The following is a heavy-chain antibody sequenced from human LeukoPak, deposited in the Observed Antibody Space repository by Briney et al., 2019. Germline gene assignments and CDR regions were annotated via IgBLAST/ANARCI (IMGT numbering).Heavy chain of an antibody. CDR2: FYTSGST. D-gene: IGHD3-16*02. J-gene: IGHJ4*02. V-gene: IGHV4-4*07. CDR1: GGSISSYY. CDR3: ARRITNDYVWGSYRARGDFDY. Sequence: SETLSLTCTVSGGSISSYYWSWIRQPAGKGLEWIGRFYTSGSTYYNPSLKSRVTISVDTSKNQFSLKLSSVSAADTAVYYCARRITNDYVWGSYRARGDFDYWGQGTLVTVSS.